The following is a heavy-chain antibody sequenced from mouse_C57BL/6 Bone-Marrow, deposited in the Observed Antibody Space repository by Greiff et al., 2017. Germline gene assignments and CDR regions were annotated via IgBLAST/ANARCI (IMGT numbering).Heavy chain of an antibody. CDR3: ARSGWGYYPLFDY. CDR2: IYPGSGST. J-gene: IGHJ2*01. D-gene: IGHD2-3*01. V-gene: IGHV1-55*01. CDR1: GYTFTSYW. Sequence: QVQLKQPGAELVKPGASVKMSCKASGYTFTSYWITWVKQRPGQGLEWIGDIYPGSGSTNYNEKFKSKATLTVDPSSSTASLQLSSLTSEDSAVYYCARSGWGYYPLFDYWGQGTTLTGSS.